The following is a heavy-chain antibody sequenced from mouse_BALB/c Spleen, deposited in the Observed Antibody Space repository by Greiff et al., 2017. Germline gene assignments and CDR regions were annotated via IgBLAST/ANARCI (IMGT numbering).Heavy chain of an antibody. V-gene: IGHV5-4*02. J-gene: IGHJ4*01. Sequence: EVNLVESGGGLVKPGGSLKLSCAASGFTFSDYYMYWVRQTPEKRLEWVATISDGGSYTYYPDSVKGRFTISRDNAKNNLYLQMSSLKSEDTAMYYCARDEDYDYDDAMDYWGQGTSVTVSS. CDR2: ISDGGSYT. CDR3: ARDEDYDYDDAMDY. D-gene: IGHD2-4*01. CDR1: GFTFSDYY.